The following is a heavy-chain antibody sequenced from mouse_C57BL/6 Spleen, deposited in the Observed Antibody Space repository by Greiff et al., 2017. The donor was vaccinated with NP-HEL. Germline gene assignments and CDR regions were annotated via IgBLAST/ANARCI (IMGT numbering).Heavy chain of an antibody. J-gene: IGHJ4*01. V-gene: IGHV1-81*01. CDR3: ARHYYYGSSYDYAMDY. Sequence: VQLQESGAELARPGASVKLSCKASGYTFTSYGISWVKQRTGQGLEWIGEIYPRSGNTYYNEKFKGKATLTADKSSSTAYMELRSLTSEDSAVYFCARHYYYGSSYDYAMDYWGQGTSVTVSS. CDR2: IYPRSGNT. D-gene: IGHD1-1*01. CDR1: GYTFTSYG.